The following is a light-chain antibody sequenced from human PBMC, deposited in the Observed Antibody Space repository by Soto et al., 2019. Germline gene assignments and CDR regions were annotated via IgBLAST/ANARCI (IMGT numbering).Light chain of an antibody. CDR3: QQYNNWPPST. CDR1: QSVSSN. V-gene: IGKV3-15*01. Sequence: ETVMTQSPAILSVSPGERATLSCRASQSVSSNLAWYQQKPAQAPRLLMYAASTRATAIPPRFSGSGAGTAFTLTISSLQSEDSAIYYCQQYNNWPPSTFGQGTKLEIK. J-gene: IGKJ2*01. CDR2: AAS.